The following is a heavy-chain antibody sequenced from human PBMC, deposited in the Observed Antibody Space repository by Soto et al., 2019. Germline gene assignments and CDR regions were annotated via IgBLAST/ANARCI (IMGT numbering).Heavy chain of an antibody. CDR1: SGSVIISSW. V-gene: IGHV4-4*02. J-gene: IGHJ3*02. D-gene: IGHD2-21*01. CDR3: ARGSSFRGDFDI. Sequence: SETLSLTCGVSSGSVIISSWWTWVRQSPVKGLEWLGEIYHAGSPNYNPSFQSRISISLDKSKNSFSLRLTSVTAADAAIYYCARGSSFRGDFDIWGQGTTVTVSS. CDR2: IYHAGSP.